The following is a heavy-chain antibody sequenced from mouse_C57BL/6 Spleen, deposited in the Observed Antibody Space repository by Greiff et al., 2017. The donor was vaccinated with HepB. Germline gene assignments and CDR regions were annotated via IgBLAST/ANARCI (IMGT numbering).Heavy chain of an antibody. D-gene: IGHD2-1*01. CDR1: GYTFTGYW. CDR3: ASRKWGNYYFDY. CDR2: ILPGSGST. Sequence: VQLQQSGAELMKPGASVKLSCKATGYTFTGYWIEWVKQRPGHGLEWIGEILPGSGSTNYNEKFKGKATFTADTSSNTAYMQLSSLTTEDSAIYYCASRKWGNYYFDYWGQGTTLTVSS. V-gene: IGHV1-9*01. J-gene: IGHJ2*01.